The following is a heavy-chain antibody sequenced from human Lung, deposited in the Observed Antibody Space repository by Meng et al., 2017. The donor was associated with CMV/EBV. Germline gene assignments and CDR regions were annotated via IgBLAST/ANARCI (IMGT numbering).Heavy chain of an antibody. CDR1: GFSVSSNY. J-gene: IGHJ4*02. CDR3: ARVGRVTMYFFDY. Sequence: GEXXKISCAASGFSVSSNYMSWVRQAPGKGLEWVSMIYGAGTTKYADSVNGRFTFSRDNSKNNLYLQMNSLRVEDTAVYYCARVGRVTMYFFDYWGQGTLVASSS. CDR2: IYGAGTT. D-gene: IGHD5-18*01. V-gene: IGHV3-66*02.